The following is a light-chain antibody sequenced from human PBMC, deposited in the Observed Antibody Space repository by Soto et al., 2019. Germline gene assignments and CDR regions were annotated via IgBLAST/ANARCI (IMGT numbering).Light chain of an antibody. J-gene: IGKJ4*01. Sequence: DIQMTQSPSTLSASIGDRVTITCRASRNIGSWLAWYQQKAGKAPNLLIYKASTLETGVPSRFSGSASGTEFTLTISRLQPDDFATYYCQQHANYPLTFGGGTKVEI. CDR1: RNIGSW. V-gene: IGKV1-5*03. CDR2: KAS. CDR3: QQHANYPLT.